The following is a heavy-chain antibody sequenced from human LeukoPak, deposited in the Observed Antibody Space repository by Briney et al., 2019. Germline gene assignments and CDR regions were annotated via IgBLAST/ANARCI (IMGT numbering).Heavy chain of an antibody. V-gene: IGHV3-7*03. J-gene: IGHJ5*02. Sequence: PGGSLRLSCAASGFTFSESWMTWVRQVPGQGLEWVAHINHEGGAIQYVDSVKGRFTISRDNDKGSVFLQMNSLRAEDTAVYYCAKDQTGDYGDYLNPWGQGTLVTVSS. CDR3: AKDQTGDYGDYLNP. CDR1: GFTFSESW. D-gene: IGHD4-17*01. CDR2: INHEGGAI.